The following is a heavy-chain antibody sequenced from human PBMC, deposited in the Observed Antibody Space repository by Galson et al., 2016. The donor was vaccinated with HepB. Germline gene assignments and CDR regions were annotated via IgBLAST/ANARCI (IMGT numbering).Heavy chain of an antibody. CDR3: ASRGFYGSLDN. V-gene: IGHV3-11*01. CDR2: ITSSGGLS. D-gene: IGHD6-25*01. J-gene: IGHJ4*02. CDR1: GFSVSNNY. Sequence: SLRLSCAASGFSVSNNYMSWVRQAPGKGLEWISYITSSGGLSYYADSMEGRFTISRDNAKNSVYLQINSLRAEDTAVYYCASRGFYGSLDNWGQGTLVTVSS.